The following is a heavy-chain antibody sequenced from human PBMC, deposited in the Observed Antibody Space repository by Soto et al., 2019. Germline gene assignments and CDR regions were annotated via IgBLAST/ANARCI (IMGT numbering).Heavy chain of an antibody. Sequence: QVQLVQSGAEVKKPGSSVKVSCKASGGTFSSYTISWVRQAPGQGLEWMGRIIPILGIANYAQKFQGRVTITADKSTSTAYMELSSLRSEDTAVYYCAREKANNVAFDIWGQGTMVTVSS. CDR1: GGTFSSYT. D-gene: IGHD5-12*01. CDR3: AREKANNVAFDI. V-gene: IGHV1-69*08. J-gene: IGHJ3*02. CDR2: IIPILGIA.